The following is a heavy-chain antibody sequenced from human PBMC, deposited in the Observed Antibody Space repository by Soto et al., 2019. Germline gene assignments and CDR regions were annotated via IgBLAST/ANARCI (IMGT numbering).Heavy chain of an antibody. CDR1: GGSFSGYY. CDR2: INHSGST. D-gene: IGHD3-10*01. V-gene: IGHV4-34*01. J-gene: IGHJ6*02. CDR3: ARYPYGSGSPNYYYGMDV. Sequence: SETLSLTCAVYGGSFSGYYWSWIRQPPGKGLEWIGEINHSGSTNYNPSLKSRVTISVDTSKNQFSPKLSSVTAADTAVYYCARYPYGSGSPNYYYGMDVWGQGTTVTVSS.